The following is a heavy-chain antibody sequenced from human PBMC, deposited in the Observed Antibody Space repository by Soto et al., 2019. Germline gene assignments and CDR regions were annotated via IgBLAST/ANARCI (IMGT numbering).Heavy chain of an antibody. CDR2: ISGSTSYI. V-gene: IGHV3-21*01. Sequence: EVQLVESGGGLVKPGGSLRLSCAASGFSFSDYSMNWVRQAPGKGLEGVSSISGSTSYIYYADSLKGRFTVSRDNAEKSLYLQMNSLRAEDTAVYYCARDGAYCSGTGCRDYYHYMDVWGKGTTVTVSS. J-gene: IGHJ6*03. CDR1: GFSFSDYS. CDR3: ARDGAYCSGTGCRDYYHYMDV. D-gene: IGHD2-2*01.